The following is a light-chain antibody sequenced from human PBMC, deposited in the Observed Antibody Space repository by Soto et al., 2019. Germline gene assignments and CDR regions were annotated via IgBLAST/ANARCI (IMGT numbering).Light chain of an antibody. CDR1: SSDVGGYNY. Sequence: QSALTQPPSASGSPGQSVTISCTGTSSDVGGYNYVYWYQQHPGKAPKLMIYEVTKRPSGVPDRFSGSKSGNTASLTVSGLQAEDEADYYCSSYADSNNYVFGPGTQLTVL. J-gene: IGLJ1*01. V-gene: IGLV2-8*01. CDR3: SSYADSNNYV. CDR2: EVT.